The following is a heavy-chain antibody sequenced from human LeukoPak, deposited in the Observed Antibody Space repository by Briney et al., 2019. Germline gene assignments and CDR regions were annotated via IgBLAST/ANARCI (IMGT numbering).Heavy chain of an antibody. J-gene: IGHJ4*02. CDR3: AREDSNSWYLDY. CDR1: GGSISTYY. CDR2: IYNSGST. D-gene: IGHD6-13*01. Sequence: SETLSLTCTVSGGSISTYYWSWIRQPPGKGLEWIGYIYNSGSTNYNPSLKSRVTISVDTSKNQFSLKLSSVTAADTAVYYCAREDSNSWYLDYWGQGTLVTVSS. V-gene: IGHV4-59*01.